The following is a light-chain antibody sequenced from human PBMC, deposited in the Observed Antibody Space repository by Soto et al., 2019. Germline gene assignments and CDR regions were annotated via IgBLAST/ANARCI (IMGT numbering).Light chain of an antibody. CDR2: DAS. V-gene: IGKV3-11*01. Sequence: EIVLTQSQGTLSLYPGERATLSWRASQSVSSTYLAWYQQKPGQAPRLLIYDASKRATGIPARFGGSGFGTDYTLTISSLEPEDFAVYYCQQRTKWRTFGQGTKVDIK. CDR3: QQRTKWRT. J-gene: IGKJ1*01. CDR1: QSVSSTY.